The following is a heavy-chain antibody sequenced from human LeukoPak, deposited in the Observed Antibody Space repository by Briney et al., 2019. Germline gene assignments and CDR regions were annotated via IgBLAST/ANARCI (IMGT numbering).Heavy chain of an antibody. Sequence: SGGSLRLSCAASGFSFSDYYMSWIRQAPGKGLEWVSYISGSSSYTDYADSVKGRFTISRDNAKNSLYLQMNSLRVEDRAVYYCARTLVAAPGSKGGPWGQGTLVTVSS. CDR3: ARTLVAAPGSKGGP. J-gene: IGHJ5*02. D-gene: IGHD6-13*01. V-gene: IGHV3-11*03. CDR1: GFSFSDYY. CDR2: ISGSSSYT.